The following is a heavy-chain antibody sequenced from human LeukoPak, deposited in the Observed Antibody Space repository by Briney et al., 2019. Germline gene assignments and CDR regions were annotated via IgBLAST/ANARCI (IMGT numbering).Heavy chain of an antibody. D-gene: IGHD7-27*01. V-gene: IGHV4-59*01. J-gene: IGHJ4*02. CDR3: ARVPGDYYFDY. Sequence: PSETLSLTCTVSGGSISSYYWSWIRQPPGKGLEWIGYIYYSGSTNYNPSLKSRVTISVDTSKSQFSLKLSSVTAADTAVYYCARVPGDYYFDYWAREPWSPSPQ. CDR1: GGSISSYY. CDR2: IYYSGST.